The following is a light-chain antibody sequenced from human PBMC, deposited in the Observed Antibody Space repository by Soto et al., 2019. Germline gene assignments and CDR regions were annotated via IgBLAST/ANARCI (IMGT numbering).Light chain of an antibody. CDR3: QQYGRSPA. CDR1: QSVSSSY. J-gene: IGKJ4*01. V-gene: IGKV3-20*01. CDR2: GAS. Sequence: EIVLTQSPGTLSLSPGERATLSCRASQSVSSSYLAWYQQKPGQAPRRLIYGASSRATGIPDRFSGSGSGTDFTLTFSRLEPDDFAVYYCQQYGRSPAFGGGTKVESK.